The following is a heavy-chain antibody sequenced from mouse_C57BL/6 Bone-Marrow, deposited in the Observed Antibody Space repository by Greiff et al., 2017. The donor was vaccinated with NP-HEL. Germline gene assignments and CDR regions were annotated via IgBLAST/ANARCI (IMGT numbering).Heavy chain of an antibody. D-gene: IGHD2-2*01. V-gene: IGHV1-54*01. CDR1: GYAFTNYL. Sequence: LVESGAELVRPGTSVKVSCKASGYAFTNYLIEWVKQRPGQGLEWIGVINPGSGGTNYNEKFKGKATLTADKSSSTAYMQLSSLTSEDSAVYFCARGGVTRLFDYWGQGTTLTVSS. CDR3: ARGGVTRLFDY. CDR2: INPGSGGT. J-gene: IGHJ2*01.